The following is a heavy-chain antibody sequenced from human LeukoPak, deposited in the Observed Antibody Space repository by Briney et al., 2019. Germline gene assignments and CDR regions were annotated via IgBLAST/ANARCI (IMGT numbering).Heavy chain of an antibody. Sequence: VASVKVSCKASGYTFTGYYMHWVRQAPGQGLEWMGWINPNSGGTNYAQRFQGRVTMTRDTSISTAYMELSRLRSDDTAVYYCARALYGGGGFDYWGQETLVTVCS. D-gene: IGHD4-23*01. V-gene: IGHV1-2*02. CDR1: GYTFTGYY. J-gene: IGHJ4*02. CDR3: ARALYGGGGFDY. CDR2: INPNSGGT.